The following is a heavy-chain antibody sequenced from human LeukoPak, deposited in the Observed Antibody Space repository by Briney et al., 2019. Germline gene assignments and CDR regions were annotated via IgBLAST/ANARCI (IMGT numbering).Heavy chain of an antibody. D-gene: IGHD4-17*01. CDR2: IIPIFGTA. CDR1: GGTFSSYA. J-gene: IGHJ4*02. CDR3: AIRCEDCTGDY. V-gene: IGHV1-69*13. Sequence: ASVKVSCKASGGTFSSYAISWVRQAPGQGLEWMGGIIPIFGTANYAQKFQGRVTITADESTSTAYMELSSPRSEDTAVYYCAIRCEDCTGDYWGQGTLVTVSS.